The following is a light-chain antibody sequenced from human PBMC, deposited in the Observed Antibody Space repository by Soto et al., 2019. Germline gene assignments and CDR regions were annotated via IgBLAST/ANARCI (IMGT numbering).Light chain of an antibody. Sequence: DIQMTQSPSTLSGSVGDRVTITCRASQTISSWLAWYQQKPGKAPNLLIYDASSLESGVPSRFSGSGSGTEFTLTISSLQPDDFATYYCQDYSPYSWTFGQGTKVDIK. CDR3: QDYSPYSWT. J-gene: IGKJ1*01. CDR2: DAS. CDR1: QTISSW. V-gene: IGKV1-5*01.